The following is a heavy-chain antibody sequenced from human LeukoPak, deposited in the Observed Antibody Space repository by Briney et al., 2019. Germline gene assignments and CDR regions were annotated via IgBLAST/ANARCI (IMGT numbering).Heavy chain of an antibody. CDR1: GGSFSGYY. CDR2: INHSGST. V-gene: IGHV4-34*01. D-gene: IGHD3-10*01. Sequence: SETLSLTCAVYGGSFSGYYWSWIRQPPGKGLEWIGEINHSGSTNYNPSLKSRVTISVDTSKNQFSLKLSSVTAADTAVYYCARARITMVRGGSYTWGQGTLVTVSS. CDR3: ARARITMVRGGSYT. J-gene: IGHJ4*02.